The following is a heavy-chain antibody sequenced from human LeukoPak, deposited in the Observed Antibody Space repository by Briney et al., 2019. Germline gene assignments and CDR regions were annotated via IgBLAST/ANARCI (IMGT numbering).Heavy chain of an antibody. CDR2: ISATSSYI. CDR1: GFTFSSYS. J-gene: IGHJ3*02. D-gene: IGHD6-19*01. Sequence: PGGSLRLSCAASGFTFSSYSMNWVRQTPGKGLEWVSSISATSSYIYYADSARGRFTISRDNAKNSLYLRMNSLRAEDTAVYYCARDKTEQWLVLEAFDIWGQGTVVTVSS. CDR3: ARDKTEQWLVLEAFDI. V-gene: IGHV3-21*01.